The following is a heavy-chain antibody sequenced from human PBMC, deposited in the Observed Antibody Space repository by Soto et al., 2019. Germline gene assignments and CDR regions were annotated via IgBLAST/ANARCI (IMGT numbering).Heavy chain of an antibody. Sequence: ASVKVSCKASGYTFTSYGISWVRQAPGQGLEWMGWISAYNGNTNYAQKLQGRVTMTTDTSTSTAYMELRSLRSDDTAVYYCARALGRRYYYGSGIPPASYSGMXVGGKGTTFTVSS. V-gene: IGHV1-18*01. J-gene: IGHJ6*04. CDR3: ARALGRRYYYGSGIPPASYSGMXV. D-gene: IGHD3-10*01. CDR1: GYTFTSYG. CDR2: ISAYNGNT.